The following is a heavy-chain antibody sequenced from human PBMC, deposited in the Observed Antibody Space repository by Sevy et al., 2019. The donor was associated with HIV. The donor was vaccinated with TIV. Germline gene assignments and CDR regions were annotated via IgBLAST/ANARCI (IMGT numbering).Heavy chain of an antibody. V-gene: IGHV3-9*01. CDR1: GFTLEDYA. J-gene: IGHJ4*02. CDR2: ISWNSGRV. D-gene: IGHD3-22*01. CDR3: AKDSYYDSSGYIDY. Sequence: GGSLRLSCAASGFTLEDYALHWVRQAPGKGLEWVSGISWNSGRVGYADSVKGRFTISRDNAKNSLYLQMNSLRAEDTAFYYCAKDSYYDSSGYIDYWGQGTLVTVSS.